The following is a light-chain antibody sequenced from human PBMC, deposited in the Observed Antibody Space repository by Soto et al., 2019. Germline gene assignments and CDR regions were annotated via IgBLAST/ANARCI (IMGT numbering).Light chain of an antibody. CDR1: TGTVTSGHY. CDR2: DTS. Sequence: QAVVTQEPSLTVSPGGTVTLTCGSNTGTVTSGHYPYWFQQKPGQAPRTLNYDTSNKHSWTPARFSGSLLGGKAALTLSGAQPEDEAEYYCLLSYSGARIFGGGTKLTVL. CDR3: LLSYSGARI. V-gene: IGLV7-46*01. J-gene: IGLJ2*01.